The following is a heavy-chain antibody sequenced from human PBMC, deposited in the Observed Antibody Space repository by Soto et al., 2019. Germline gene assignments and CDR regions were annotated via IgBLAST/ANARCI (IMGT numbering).Heavy chain of an antibody. V-gene: IGHV3-30-3*01. D-gene: IGHD6-13*01. CDR3: ARDIRGSSWYYFDY. CDR1: GFTFSSYA. J-gene: IGHJ4*02. Sequence: QVQLVESGGGVVQPGRSLRLSCAASGFTFSSYAMHWVRQAPGKGLEWVAVISYDGSNKYYADSVKGRFTISRDNSKNTLYLQMNSLRAEDTAVYYCARDIRGSSWYYFDYWGQGILVTFS. CDR2: ISYDGSNK.